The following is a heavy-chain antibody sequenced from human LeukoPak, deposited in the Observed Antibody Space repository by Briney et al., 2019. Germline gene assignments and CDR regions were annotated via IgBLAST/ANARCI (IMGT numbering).Heavy chain of an antibody. CDR1: GYTFTGYY. CDR3: ARENIVVVPAAMGGGYYHYMDV. J-gene: IGHJ6*03. Sequence: WASVKVSCKASGYTFTGYYMHWVRQAPGQGLEWMGWINPNSGGTNYAQKFQGRVTMTRDTSISTAYMELSRLRSDDTAVYYCARENIVVVPAAMGGGYYHYMDVWGKGTTVTVSS. CDR2: INPNSGGT. V-gene: IGHV1-2*02. D-gene: IGHD2-2*01.